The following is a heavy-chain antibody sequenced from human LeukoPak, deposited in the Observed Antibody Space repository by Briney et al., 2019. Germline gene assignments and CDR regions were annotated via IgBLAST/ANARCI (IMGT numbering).Heavy chain of an antibody. CDR2: IKQDGSEK. J-gene: IGHJ5*02. V-gene: IGHV3-7*01. D-gene: IGHD3-10*01. CDR1: GFTFSSYW. Sequence: GGSLRLSCAASGFTFSSYWMSWVRQAPGKGLEWVANIKQDGSEKYYVDSVKGRFTISRDNAKNSLYLQMNSLRAEDTAVYYCARRTRSITMPSGGFDPWGQGTLVTVSS. CDR3: ARRTRSITMPSGGFDP.